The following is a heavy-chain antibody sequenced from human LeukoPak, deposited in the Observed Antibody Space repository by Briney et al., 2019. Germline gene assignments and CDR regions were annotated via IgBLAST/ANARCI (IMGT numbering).Heavy chain of an antibody. Sequence: GGSLRLSCVVSGFDLSDYYMSWIRQAPGKGLEWISYISSSGGNIYFADFVKGRFTMSRDNARGSLYLQMNSLTADDTAIYYCARRRDYFDYWGQGTLVTVSS. CDR1: GFDLSDYY. V-gene: IGHV3-11*01. CDR2: ISSSGGNI. J-gene: IGHJ4*02. CDR3: ARRRDYFDY.